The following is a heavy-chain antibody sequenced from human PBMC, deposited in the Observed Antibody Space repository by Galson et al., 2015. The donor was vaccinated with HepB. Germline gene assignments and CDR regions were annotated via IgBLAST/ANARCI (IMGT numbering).Heavy chain of an antibody. CDR3: ARDDIGAAGYGMDV. D-gene: IGHD2-15*01. V-gene: IGHV3-30-3*01. CDR1: GFTFSSYA. Sequence: SLRLSCAASGFTFSSYAMHWVRQAPGKGLEWVAVISYDGSNKYYADTVKGRFTITRDNSKNTLYMQMNSLRAEDTAVYYCARDDIGAAGYGMDVWGQGTTVTVSS. CDR2: ISYDGSNK. J-gene: IGHJ6*02.